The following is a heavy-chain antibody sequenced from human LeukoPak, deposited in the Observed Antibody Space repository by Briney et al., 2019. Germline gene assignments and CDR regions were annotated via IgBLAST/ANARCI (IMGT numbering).Heavy chain of an antibody. J-gene: IGHJ6*02. D-gene: IGHD3-10*01. Sequence: GGSLRLSCAASGFTFSSYGMHWVRQAPVKGLEWVAVIWYDGSNKYYADSVKGRFTISRDNSKNTLYLQMNSLRAEDTAVYYCARVAREVWFGELLISGYYYYYGMDVWGQGTTVTVSS. CDR2: IWYDGSNK. V-gene: IGHV3-33*01. CDR1: GFTFSSYG. CDR3: ARVAREVWFGELLISGYYYYYGMDV.